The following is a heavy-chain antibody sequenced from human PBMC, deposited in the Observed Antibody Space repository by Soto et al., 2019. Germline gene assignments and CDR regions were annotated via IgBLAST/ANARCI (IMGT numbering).Heavy chain of an antibody. V-gene: IGHV1-18*01. J-gene: IGHJ4*02. CDR3: ARDGPYRYSSSWYRFDY. CDR1: GYTFTSYG. D-gene: IGHD6-13*01. Sequence: QVQLVQSGAEVKKPGASVKVSCKASGYTFTSYGISWVRQAPGQGLEWMGWISAYNGNTNYAQKLQGRVTMTTDTSTSTAYMELRSVRSYDTAVYYCARDGPYRYSSSWYRFDYWGQGTLVTVSS. CDR2: ISAYNGNT.